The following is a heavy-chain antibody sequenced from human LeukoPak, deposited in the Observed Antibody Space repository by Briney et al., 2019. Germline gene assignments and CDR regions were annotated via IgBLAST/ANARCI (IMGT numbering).Heavy chain of an antibody. CDR1: GFPFSSYG. CDR2: IWSDGSSK. J-gene: IGHJ6*02. CDR3: ARGQPPSYYDMDV. D-gene: IGHD6-13*01. V-gene: IGHV3-33*08. Sequence: GGSLRLSCAASGFPFSSYGMHWVRQAPGKGLEWVAVIWSDGSSKHYADSVKGRFTISRDNSKYTLYLQMSRLRAEDTALYYCARGQPPSYYDMDVWGQGTTVTVSS.